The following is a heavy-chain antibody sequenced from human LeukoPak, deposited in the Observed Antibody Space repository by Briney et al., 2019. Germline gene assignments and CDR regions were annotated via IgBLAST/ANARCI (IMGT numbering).Heavy chain of an antibody. V-gene: IGHV4-59*08. CDR3: ARHYPRYWFDP. Sequence: SETLSLTCTVSGGSISSYYWSWIRQPPGKGLEWIGYIYYSGSTNYNPSFKSRVTISVDTSKNQFSLKLSSVTAADTAVYYCARHYPRYWFDPWGQGTLVTVSS. J-gene: IGHJ5*02. CDR2: IYYSGST. CDR1: GGSISSYY. D-gene: IGHD3-16*02.